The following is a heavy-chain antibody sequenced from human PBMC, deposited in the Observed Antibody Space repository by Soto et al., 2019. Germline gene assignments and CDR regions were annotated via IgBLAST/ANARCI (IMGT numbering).Heavy chain of an antibody. Sequence: QVQLVQSGAEVRRPGSSVKVSCKASGGTFGSNAISWVRQAPGQGLEWMGNIIPNFGTTHNARKFQGRVTITADESTNTVYMELSSLPSEDTAVQYCAREGVTFGPGEVRGGFDIWGQGAVVSVSS. CDR1: GGTFGSNA. CDR3: AREGVTFGPGEVRGGFDI. CDR2: IIPNFGTT. J-gene: IGHJ3*02. D-gene: IGHD3-10*01. V-gene: IGHV1-69*15.